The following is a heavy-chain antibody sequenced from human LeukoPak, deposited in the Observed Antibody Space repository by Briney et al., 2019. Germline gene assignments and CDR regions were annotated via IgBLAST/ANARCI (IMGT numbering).Heavy chain of an antibody. D-gene: IGHD2-2*01. CDR1: GFTFSSYG. V-gene: IGHV3-30*19. CDR3: ASEPRYQLHIDY. Sequence: GGSLRLSCAASGFTFSSYGMHWVRQAPGKGLEWVAVIWYDGSNKYYADSVKGRFTISRDNSKNTLYLQMNSLRAEDTAVYYCASEPRYQLHIDYWGQGTLVTVSS. CDR2: IWYDGSNK. J-gene: IGHJ4*02.